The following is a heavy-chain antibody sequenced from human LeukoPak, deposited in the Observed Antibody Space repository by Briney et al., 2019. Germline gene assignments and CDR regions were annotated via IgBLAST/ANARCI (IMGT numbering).Heavy chain of an antibody. J-gene: IGHJ1*01. CDR1: GFTFSSYW. CDR3: ATYSSRNAREFQS. CDR2: IKQDGSEK. V-gene: IGHV3-7*01. Sequence: GGSLRLSCAASGFTFSSYWMSWVRQVPGKGLEWVANIKQDGSEKNYVDSVKGRFTISRDNAKNSLYLQMNSLRAEDTAVYYCATYSSRNAREFQSWGQGTLVTVSS. D-gene: IGHD2-2*01.